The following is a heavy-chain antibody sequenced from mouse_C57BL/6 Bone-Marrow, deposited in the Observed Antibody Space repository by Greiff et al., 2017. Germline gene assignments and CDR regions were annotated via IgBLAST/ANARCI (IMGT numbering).Heavy chain of an antibody. CDR2: IDPANGDT. Sequence: VQLQQSGAELVRPGASVKLSCTASGFNIKDDYMHWVKQRPEQGLEWIGWIDPANGDTEYASKFQGKATITADTSSNTAYLQLSSLTSEDTAVYYCTTYGPYAMDDWGQGTSVTVSS. CDR1: GFNIKDDY. V-gene: IGHV14-4*01. CDR3: TTYGPYAMDD. J-gene: IGHJ4*01. D-gene: IGHD1-2*01.